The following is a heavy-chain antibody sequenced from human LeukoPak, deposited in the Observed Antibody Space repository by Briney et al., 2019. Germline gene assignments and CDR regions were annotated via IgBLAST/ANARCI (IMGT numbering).Heavy chain of an antibody. CDR3: ARGPGTWYYY. CDR2: INHSGST. CDR1: GGSFSGYY. V-gene: IGHV4-34*01. Sequence: PSETLSLTCAVYGGSFSGYYWSWIPQPPRKGLEWIGEINHSGSTNYNPSLKSRVTISIDTSKNQFSLKLSSVTAADTAVYYCARGPGTWYYYWGQGTLVTVSS. D-gene: IGHD6-13*01. J-gene: IGHJ4*02.